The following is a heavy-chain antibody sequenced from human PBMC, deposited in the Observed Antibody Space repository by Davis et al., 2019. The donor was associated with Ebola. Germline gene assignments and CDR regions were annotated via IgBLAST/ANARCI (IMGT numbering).Heavy chain of an antibody. Sequence: GGSLRLSCAASGFTFVNFWMTWVRQAPGKGLEWVANINPNGTETNYVDSVKGRFTISRDNAKNTLYLQMNSLRAEDTAVYYCMSLTGGSWGQGTLVTVSS. D-gene: IGHD3-16*01. CDR1: GFTFVNFW. CDR3: MSLTGGS. V-gene: IGHV3-7*01. CDR2: INPNGTET. J-gene: IGHJ5*02.